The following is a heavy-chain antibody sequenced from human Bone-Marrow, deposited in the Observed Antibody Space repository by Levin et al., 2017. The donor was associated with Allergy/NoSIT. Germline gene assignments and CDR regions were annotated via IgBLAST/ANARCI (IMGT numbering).Heavy chain of an antibody. CDR1: GFSLRNYA. V-gene: IGHV3-30-3*01. CDR2: ISDDGTKK. Sequence: PGGSLRLSCAAAGFSLRNYAMHWVRQAPGKGLEWVAVISDDGTKKHYADSVKGRFTISRDNSKNTLYLQIDSLRSEDTAVFYCARDPLQSYYYDRTYFDFWGPGTLVTVSS. J-gene: IGHJ4*02. CDR3: ARDPLQSYYYDRTYFDF. D-gene: IGHD3-22*01.